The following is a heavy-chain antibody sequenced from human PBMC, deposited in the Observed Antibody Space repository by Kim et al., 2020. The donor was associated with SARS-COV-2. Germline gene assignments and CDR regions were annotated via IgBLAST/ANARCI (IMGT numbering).Heavy chain of an antibody. CDR3: AKDMDYYGSGSQTAVDY. CDR2: ISWNSGSI. Sequence: GGSLRLSCAASGFTFDDYAMHWVRQAPGKGLEWVSGISWNSGSIGYADSVKGRFTISRDNAKNSLYLQMNSLRAEDTALYYCAKDMDYYGSGSQTAVDYWGQGTLVTVSS. CDR1: GFTFDDYA. D-gene: IGHD3-10*01. J-gene: IGHJ4*02. V-gene: IGHV3-9*01.